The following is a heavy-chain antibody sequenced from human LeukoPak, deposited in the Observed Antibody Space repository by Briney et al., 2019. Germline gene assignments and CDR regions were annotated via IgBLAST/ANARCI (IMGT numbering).Heavy chain of an antibody. V-gene: IGHV3-48*01. CDR3: ARTRGIAVADVDP. J-gene: IGHJ5*02. CDR2: ISSSSTTI. D-gene: IGHD6-19*01. CDR1: GFTFNTYT. Sequence: GGSLRLSCAASGFTFNTYTMIWVRQAPGKGLEWISYISSSSTTIYYADSVKGRFTVSGDNAKNSLYLQMNGLRAEDTAVYYCARTRGIAVADVDPWGQGTLVTVSS.